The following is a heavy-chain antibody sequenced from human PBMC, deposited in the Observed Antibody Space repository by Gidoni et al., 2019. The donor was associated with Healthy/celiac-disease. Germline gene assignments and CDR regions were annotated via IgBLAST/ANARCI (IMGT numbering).Heavy chain of an antibody. CDR3: AGRYSSGWLDY. D-gene: IGHD6-19*01. CDR2: INHSGST. V-gene: IGHV4-34*01. Sequence: QVQLQQWGAGLLKPSETLSLTCAVYGGSFSGSYWSRIRQPPGKGLEWIGEINHSGSTNYNPSLKSRVTISVDTSKNQFSLKLSSVTAADTAVYYCAGRYSSGWLDYWGQGTLVTVSS. CDR1: GGSFSGSY. J-gene: IGHJ4*02.